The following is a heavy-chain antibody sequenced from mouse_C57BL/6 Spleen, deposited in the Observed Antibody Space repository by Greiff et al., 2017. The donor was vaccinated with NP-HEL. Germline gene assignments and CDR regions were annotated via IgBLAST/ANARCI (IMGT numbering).Heavy chain of an antibody. V-gene: IGHV1-50*01. J-gene: IGHJ3*01. CDR2: IDPSDSYT. D-gene: IGHD1-1*01. CDR1: GYTSTSYW. CDR3: ARHYYGSSPWFAY. Sequence: QVQLKQSGAELVKPGASVKLSCKASGYTSTSYWMQWVKQRPGQGLEWIGEIDPSDSYTNYNQKFKGKATLTVDTSSSTAYMQLSSLTSEDSAVYYCARHYYGSSPWFAYWGQGTLVTVSA.